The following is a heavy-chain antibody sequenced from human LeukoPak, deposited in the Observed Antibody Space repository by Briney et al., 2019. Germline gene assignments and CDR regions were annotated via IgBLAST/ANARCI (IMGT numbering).Heavy chain of an antibody. J-gene: IGHJ6*02. V-gene: IGHV3-48*03. D-gene: IGHD3-10*01. Sequence: PGGSLRLSCAASGFTFSSYEMTWVRQAPGKGLEWVSYISSSGSTIYYADSVKGRFTISRDNAKNSLYLQMNSLRAEDTAVYYCARDRVVITMVRGAHNSDYYYYGMDVWGQGTTVTVSS. CDR2: ISSSGSTI. CDR3: ARDRVVITMVRGAHNSDYYYYGMDV. CDR1: GFTFSSYE.